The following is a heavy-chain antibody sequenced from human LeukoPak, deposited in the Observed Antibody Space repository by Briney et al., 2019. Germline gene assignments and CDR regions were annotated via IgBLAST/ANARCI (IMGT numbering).Heavy chain of an antibody. J-gene: IGHJ6*02. D-gene: IGHD6-19*01. CDR2: VYSGGTT. Sequence: RRSLRLSCAPSGFTVSENYMSSVRQTPGERLEWVSIVYSGGTTYYADPVKGRFTISRDNSKNTLYLQMRSLRAEDTAVYYCVRDRWPGLGDFWGQGTTVTVSS. V-gene: IGHV3-66*01. CDR3: VRDRWPGLGDF. CDR1: GFTVSENY.